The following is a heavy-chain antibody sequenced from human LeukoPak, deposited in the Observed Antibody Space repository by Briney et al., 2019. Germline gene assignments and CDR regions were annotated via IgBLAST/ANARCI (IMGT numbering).Heavy chain of an antibody. J-gene: IGHJ4*02. CDR2: ISYDGSNK. CDR3: ARRLGANNRAADY. V-gene: IGHV3-30*03. Sequence: GGSLRLSCAASGFTFSSYGMHWVRQAPGKGLEWVAVISYDGSNKYYADSVKGRFTISRDNSKNTLYLQMNSLRAEDTAVYYCARRLGANNRAADYWGQGTLVTVSS. CDR1: GFTFSSYG. D-gene: IGHD1-26*01.